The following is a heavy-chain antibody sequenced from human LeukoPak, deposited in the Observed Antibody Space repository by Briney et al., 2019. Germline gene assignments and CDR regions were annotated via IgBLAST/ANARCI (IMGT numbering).Heavy chain of an antibody. CDR3: AKDYAVTSPYYYYGMDV. CDR2: IRWNSGSI. Sequence: PGRSLRLSCAAAGFTLDDYALDWVRQAPGKCLGWVSGIRWNSGSICYADSVKGRFTISRDNAKNSLYLQMNSLRAEDTALYYCAKDYAVTSPYYYYGMDVWGQGTTVTVSS. V-gene: IGHV3-9*01. CDR1: GFTLDDYA. D-gene: IGHD4-17*01. J-gene: IGHJ6*02.